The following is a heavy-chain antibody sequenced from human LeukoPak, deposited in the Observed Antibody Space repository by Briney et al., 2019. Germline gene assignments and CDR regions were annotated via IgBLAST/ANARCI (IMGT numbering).Heavy chain of an antibody. V-gene: IGHV3-53*01. CDR2: VYSGGHT. D-gene: IGHD2-2*01. CDR1: GLIVSNNY. J-gene: IGHJ4*02. CDR3: ARGIRDCSRTTCYQPFDY. Sequence: PGGSLRLSCAASGLIVSNNYMSWVRQAPGKGLEWVSIVYSGGHTYYADSVKGRFTFSRDKSKNTLYLQMSSLRAEDTAVYYCARGIRDCSRTTCYQPFDYWGQGALVTVSS.